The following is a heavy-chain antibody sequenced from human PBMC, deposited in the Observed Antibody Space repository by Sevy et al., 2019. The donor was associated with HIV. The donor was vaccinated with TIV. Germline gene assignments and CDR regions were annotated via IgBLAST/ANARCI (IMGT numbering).Heavy chain of an antibody. CDR2: ISSSSSTI. CDR1: GFMFSSYE. D-gene: IGHD4-17*01. CDR3: ARDLPPSATTVAHFDY. V-gene: IGHV3-48*03. J-gene: IGHJ4*02. Sequence: GGSLRLSCAASGFMFSSYEMNWVRQAPGKGLEWILYISSSSSTIYYADSVKGRFTISRDNAKNSLYLQMNSLRTDDTAVYHCARDLPPSATTVAHFDYWGPGTLVTVSS.